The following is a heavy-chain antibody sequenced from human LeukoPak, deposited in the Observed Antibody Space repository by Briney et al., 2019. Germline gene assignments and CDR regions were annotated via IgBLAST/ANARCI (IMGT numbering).Heavy chain of an antibody. CDR1: GFTFSSNY. Sequence: GGXLXXSCAASGFTFSSNYMSWVRQAPGKGLEWVAVIWYDGSNKYYADSVKGGLTISRDNSKKTLYMQMNSLIAEDTAVYYCAKIGDYGDPKSLWGQGPLVTVSS. J-gene: IGHJ4*02. CDR3: AKIGDYGDPKSL. D-gene: IGHD4-17*01. CDR2: IWYDGSNK. V-gene: IGHV3-33*06.